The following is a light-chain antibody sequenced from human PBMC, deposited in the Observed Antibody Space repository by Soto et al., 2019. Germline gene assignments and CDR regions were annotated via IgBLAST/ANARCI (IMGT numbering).Light chain of an antibody. J-gene: IGKJ1*01. V-gene: IGKV3-20*01. Sequence: EIVLAQSPGTLYLSPGERATLSCRASQSVTNSFLAWYQQKPGQAHRLLIYGASRRATGIPDRFTGSGSGADFALTISRLETEDFAVYYCQQYVSSAWAVGQGTKVEI. CDR3: QQYVSSAWA. CDR2: GAS. CDR1: QSVTNSF.